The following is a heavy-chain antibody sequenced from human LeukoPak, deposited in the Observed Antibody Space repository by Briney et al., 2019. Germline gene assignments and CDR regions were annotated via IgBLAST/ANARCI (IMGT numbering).Heavy chain of an antibody. J-gene: IGHJ4*02. CDR1: VYSISSSYY. V-gene: IGHV4-38-2*02. Sequence: PSETLSLTCTVSVYSISSSYYWGWIRQSPRKGLEGIGSIYHLGSTYYNPSPKSVVTKSIDTSKSQFSLRLNSVTAADTAVYYCARSLYSTGPTTDWGQGTLVTVSS. CDR2: IYHLGST. CDR3: ARSLYSTGPTTD. D-gene: IGHD2-8*02.